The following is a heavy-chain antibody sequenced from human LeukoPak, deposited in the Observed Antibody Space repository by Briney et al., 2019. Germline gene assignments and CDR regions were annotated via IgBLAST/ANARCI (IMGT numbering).Heavy chain of an antibody. Sequence: SETLSLTCTVSGGSISSSSYYWGWIRQPPGKGLEWIGSIYYSGSTYYNPSLKSRVTISVDTSKNQFSLRLSSVTAADTAVYYCARHRGGATTPFDYWGQGTLVTVSS. D-gene: IGHD1-26*01. CDR2: IYYSGST. J-gene: IGHJ4*02. CDR1: GGSISSSSYY. CDR3: ARHRGGATTPFDY. V-gene: IGHV4-39*01.